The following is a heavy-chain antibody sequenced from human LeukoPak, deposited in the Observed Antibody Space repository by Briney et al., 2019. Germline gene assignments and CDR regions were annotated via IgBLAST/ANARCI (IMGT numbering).Heavy chain of an antibody. CDR2: IYYSGST. CDR3: ASLKETMIYDYGGNSSLFFYYYYMDV. V-gene: IGHV4-39*01. J-gene: IGHJ6*03. D-gene: IGHD4-23*01. Sequence: PSETLSLTCTVFGGSISSSSYYWGWIRQPPGKGLEWIGSIYYSGSTYYNPSLKSRVTISVDTSKNQFSLKLSSVTAADTAVYYCASLKETMIYDYGGNSSLFFYYYYMDVWGKGTTVTVSS. CDR1: GGSISSSSYY.